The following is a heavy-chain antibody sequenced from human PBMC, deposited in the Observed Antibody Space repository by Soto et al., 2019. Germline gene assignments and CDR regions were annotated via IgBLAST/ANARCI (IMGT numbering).Heavy chain of an antibody. D-gene: IGHD3-10*01. V-gene: IGHV3-30*03. CDR2: ISYDGSDK. CDR3: AVIGALTFFDY. J-gene: IGHJ4*02. Sequence: QVQLVESGGGVVQPGRSLRLSCAASGFTFSAYGMHWVRQAPGKGLEWVTFISYDGSDKYYAGSVKGRFTISRDNSKNTVYLQMNSLRGEDTAVYYCAVIGALTFFDYWGQGTLVTVSS. CDR1: GFTFSAYG.